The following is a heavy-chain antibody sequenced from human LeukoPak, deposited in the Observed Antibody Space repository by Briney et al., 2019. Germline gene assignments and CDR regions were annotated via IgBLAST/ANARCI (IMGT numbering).Heavy chain of an antibody. CDR3: ARQYYYDSSGCFDY. D-gene: IGHD3-22*01. J-gene: IGHJ4*02. V-gene: IGHV4-61*02. Sequence: PSETLSLTCTVSGGSISSGSYYWSWIRQPAGKGLEWIGRIYTSGSTNYNPSLKSRVTMSVDTSKNQFSLKLSSVTAADTAVYYCARQYYYDSSGCFDYWGQGTLVTVSS. CDR1: GGSISSGSYY. CDR2: IYTSGST.